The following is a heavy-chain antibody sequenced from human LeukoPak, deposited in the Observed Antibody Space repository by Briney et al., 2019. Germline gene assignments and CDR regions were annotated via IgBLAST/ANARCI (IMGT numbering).Heavy chain of an antibody. V-gene: IGHV1-69*05. CDR3: ARAPKYYYDSSGYFVDY. Sequence: SVKVSCKASGGTFSSYAISWVRQAPGQGLEWMGGIIPIFGTANYAQKLQGRVTMTTDTSTSTAYMEVRSLRSDDTAVYFCARAPKYYYDSSGYFVDYWGQGTLVTVSS. CDR2: IIPIFGTA. J-gene: IGHJ4*02. CDR1: GGTFSSYA. D-gene: IGHD3-22*01.